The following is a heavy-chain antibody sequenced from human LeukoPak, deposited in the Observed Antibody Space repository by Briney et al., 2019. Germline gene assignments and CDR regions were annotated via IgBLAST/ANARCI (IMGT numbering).Heavy chain of an antibody. CDR1: GFTVSSNY. V-gene: IGHV3-53*04. J-gene: IGHJ5*02. Sequence: GGSLKLSCAASGFTVSSNYMSWVRQAPGKGLEWVSVIYSGGSTYYADSVKGRFTISRHNSKNTLYLQMNGLRAEDTAVYYCARGHCSSTSCSPNWFDPWGQGTLVTVSS. D-gene: IGHD2-2*01. CDR3: ARGHCSSTSCSPNWFDP. CDR2: IYSGGST.